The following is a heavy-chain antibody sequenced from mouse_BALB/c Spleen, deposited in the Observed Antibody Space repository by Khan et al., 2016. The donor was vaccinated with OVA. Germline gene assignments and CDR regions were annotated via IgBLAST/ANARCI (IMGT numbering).Heavy chain of an antibody. V-gene: IGHV5-6*01. CDR2: VSTGGSYT. CDR3: TRLAYYYDSEGFAY. CDR1: GFTFSTYG. J-gene: IGHJ3*01. D-gene: IGHD1-1*01. Sequence: EVQLVESEGDLVKPGGSLKLSCAASGFTFSTYGMSWVRQAPDKRLEWVATVSTGGSYTYYPDSVKGRFTISRDNAKNTLYLQMSGLRSEDTAMFYCTRLAYYYDSEGFAYWGQGTLVTVSA.